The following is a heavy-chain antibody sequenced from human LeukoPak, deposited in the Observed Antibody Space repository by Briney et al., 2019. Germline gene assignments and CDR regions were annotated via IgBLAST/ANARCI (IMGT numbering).Heavy chain of an antibody. CDR2: LYNAGST. J-gene: IGHJ4*02. Sequence: GGSLRLSCVASGFIVSNNYMSWVRQAPGKGLEWVSVLYNAGSTYYADSVKGRFTISRDNSKNTLYLQMYSLRAEDTAVYYCAREGPRGNSQFDYWGQGTLVTVSS. CDR3: AREGPRGNSQFDY. D-gene: IGHD2/OR15-2a*01. CDR1: GFIVSNNY. V-gene: IGHV3-53*01.